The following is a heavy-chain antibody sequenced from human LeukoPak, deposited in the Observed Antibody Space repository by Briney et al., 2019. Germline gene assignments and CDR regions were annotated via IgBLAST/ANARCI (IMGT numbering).Heavy chain of an antibody. CDR1: GGSISSSSYY. J-gene: IGHJ4*02. CDR3: RGGSGYYHDY. CDR2: IYYSGST. V-gene: IGHV4-39*07. D-gene: IGHD3-22*01. Sequence: SETLSLTCTVSGGSISSSSYYWGWIRQPPGKGLEWIGSIYYSGSTYYNPSLKSRVTISVDTSKNQFSLKLSSVTAADTAVYYCRGGSGYYHDYWGQGTLVTVSS.